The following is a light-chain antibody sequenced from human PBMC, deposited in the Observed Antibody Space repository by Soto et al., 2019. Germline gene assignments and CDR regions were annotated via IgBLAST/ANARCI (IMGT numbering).Light chain of an antibody. CDR2: QAS. Sequence: DIQITQSHSTMSTSVGDRVTITCRASQSISYWLAWYQQKPGKAPKLLVYQASNLHSGVPSRFSGSGSGTEFTLTISSMQPDDFATYYCQQYNSYYTFGQGNKLEIK. CDR1: QSISYW. J-gene: IGKJ2*01. CDR3: QQYNSYYT. V-gene: IGKV1-5*03.